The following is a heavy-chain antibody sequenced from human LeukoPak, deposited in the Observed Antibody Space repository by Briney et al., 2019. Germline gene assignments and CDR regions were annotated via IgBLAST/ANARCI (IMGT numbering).Heavy chain of an antibody. CDR1: GGSISSSSYY. D-gene: IGHD3-22*01. J-gene: IGHJ4*02. Sequence: SETLSLTCTVSGGSISSSSYYWGWIRQPPGKGLEWIGSIYYSGSTYYNPSLKSRVTISVDTSKNQFSLKLSSVTAADTAVYYCARGLLDSSGTSYYFDYWGQGTLVTVSS. CDR2: IYYSGST. CDR3: ARGLLDSSGTSYYFDY. V-gene: IGHV4-39*07.